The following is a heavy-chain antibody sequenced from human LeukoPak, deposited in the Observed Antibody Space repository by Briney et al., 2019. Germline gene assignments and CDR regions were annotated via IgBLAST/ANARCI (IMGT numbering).Heavy chain of an antibody. D-gene: IGHD6-19*01. CDR1: GFDFTAYG. Sequence: GASLQISCKCSGFDFTAYGIAWVRPVRGKGLEWMGNIYPGNSNTRYRPAFQGKVTMSADKSITTVYLQWSSLKASDNAMCYYARHYRSAWFGYWGQGSLVTVSS. V-gene: IGHV5-51*01. CDR2: IYPGNSNT. J-gene: IGHJ4*02. CDR3: ARHYRSAWFGY.